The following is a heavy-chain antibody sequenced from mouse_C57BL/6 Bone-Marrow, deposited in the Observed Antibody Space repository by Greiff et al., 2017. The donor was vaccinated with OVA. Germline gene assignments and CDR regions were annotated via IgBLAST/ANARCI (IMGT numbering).Heavy chain of an antibody. D-gene: IGHD2-3*01. V-gene: IGHV1-50*01. CDR1: GYTFTSYW. CDR2: IDPSDSYT. CDR3: AREGDDGYPLDY. J-gene: IGHJ2*01. Sequence: VQLQQPGAELVKPGASVKLSCKASGYTFTSYWMQWVKQRPGQGLEWIGEIDPSDSYTNYNQKFKGKATLTVDTSSSTAYMQLSSLTSEDSAVYYCAREGDDGYPLDYWGQGTTLTVSS.